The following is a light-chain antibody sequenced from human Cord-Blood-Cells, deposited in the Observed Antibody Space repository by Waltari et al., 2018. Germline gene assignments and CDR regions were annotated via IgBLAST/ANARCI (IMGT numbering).Light chain of an antibody. CDR3: QQYYSNPFT. Sequence: EIVLTQSPATLSVSPGERATLSCRASQSVSSSYLAWYQQKPGQAPRLLIYGASSRATGIPDRFSGSGSGTEFTLTISRLEPEDFAAYYCQQYYSNPFTFGGGTKVEIK. V-gene: IGKV3-20*01. CDR1: QSVSSSY. J-gene: IGKJ4*01. CDR2: GAS.